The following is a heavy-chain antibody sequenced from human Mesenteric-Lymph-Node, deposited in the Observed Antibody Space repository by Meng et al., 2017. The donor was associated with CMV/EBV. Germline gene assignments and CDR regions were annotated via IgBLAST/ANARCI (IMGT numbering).Heavy chain of an antibody. CDR2: VSWNGGYI. D-gene: IGHD6-6*01. CDR3: AKDQRISGYSSSPFDS. CDR1: GFAFDDYA. J-gene: IGHJ4*02. V-gene: IGHV3-9*01. Sequence: SLKISCAASGFAFDDYAMHWVRQVPGRGLEWVSSVSWNGGYIGYADSVKGRFTISRDNAKNSLYLQMNSLRAEDTALYYCAKDQRISGYSSSPFDSWGQGALVTVSS.